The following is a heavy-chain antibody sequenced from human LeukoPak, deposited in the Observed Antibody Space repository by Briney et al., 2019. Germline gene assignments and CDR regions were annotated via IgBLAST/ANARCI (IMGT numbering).Heavy chain of an antibody. V-gene: IGHV4-59*08. J-gene: IGHJ5*02. D-gene: IGHD2-21*01. CDR2: IYYSGNT. CDR3: ARRQQTGGDNGLHNWFDP. Sequence: PSETLSLTCTVSDGSSSSSSWNWIRQPPGKGLEWIGYIYYSGNTKYNPSLESRVTISVDTSKNQISLNLRSVTAADTAIYYCARRQQTGGDNGLHNWFDPWGQGTLVTASS. CDR1: DGSSSSSS.